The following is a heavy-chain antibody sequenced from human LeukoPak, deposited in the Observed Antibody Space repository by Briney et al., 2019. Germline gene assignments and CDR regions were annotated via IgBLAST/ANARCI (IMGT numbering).Heavy chain of an antibody. CDR3: ARGYCSGGRCYRNAFDI. V-gene: IGHV3-7*01. CDR1: GFTFSTYW. J-gene: IGHJ3*02. D-gene: IGHD2-15*01. CDR2: IKKDGSEK. Sequence: PGGSLRLSCAASGFTFSTYWMSWVRQAPGKGLEWVADIKKDGSEKNYVDSVKGRFTISRDNAKNSLYLQMTSLTAEDTAVYYCARGYCSGGRCYRNAFDIWGQGTMVTVSS.